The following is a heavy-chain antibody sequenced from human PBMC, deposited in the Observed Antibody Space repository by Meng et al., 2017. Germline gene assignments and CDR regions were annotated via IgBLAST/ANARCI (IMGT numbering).Heavy chain of an antibody. Sequence: VQLQQGGAGLLQPAETLSLTCAVYGGSFSGYYWSWIRQPPGKGLEWIGEINHSGSTNYNPSLKSRVTISVDTSKNQFSLKLSSVTAADTAVYYCARTGGTTVVTAGRRFWYFDLWGRGTLVTVSS. J-gene: IGHJ2*01. V-gene: IGHV4-34*01. CDR2: INHSGST. CDR1: GGSFSGYY. CDR3: ARTGGTTVVTAGRRFWYFDL. D-gene: IGHD4-23*01.